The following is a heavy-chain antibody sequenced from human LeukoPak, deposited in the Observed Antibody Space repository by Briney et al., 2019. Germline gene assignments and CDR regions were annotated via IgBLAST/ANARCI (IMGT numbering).Heavy chain of an antibody. Sequence: PSETLSLTCTVSGGSISSGSYYWSWIRQPAGKGLEWIGRIYTSGSTNYNPSLKSRVTISVDTSKNQFSLKLSSVTAADTAVYYCARALKVYSSSWGEFQHWGQGTLVTVSS. CDR2: IYTSGST. CDR3: ARALKVYSSSWGEFQH. V-gene: IGHV4-61*02. D-gene: IGHD6-13*01. CDR1: GGSISSGSYY. J-gene: IGHJ1*01.